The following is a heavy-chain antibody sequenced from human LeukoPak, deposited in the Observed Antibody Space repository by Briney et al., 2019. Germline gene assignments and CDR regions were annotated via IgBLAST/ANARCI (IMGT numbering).Heavy chain of an antibody. CDR1: GFTFSNAW. V-gene: IGHV3-21*01. J-gene: IGHJ4*02. Sequence: SGGSLRLSCAASGFTFSNAWMSWVRQAPGKGLEWVSSIGSSGSNTHYADSVKGRFTISRDNAKNSLYMQMNSLRAEDTAVYYCVRGDGRDYWGQGTLVTVSS. CDR3: VRGDGRDY. D-gene: IGHD5-24*01. CDR2: IGSSGSNT.